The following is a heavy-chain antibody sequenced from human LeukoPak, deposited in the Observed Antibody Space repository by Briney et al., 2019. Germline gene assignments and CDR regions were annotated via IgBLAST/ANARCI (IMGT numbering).Heavy chain of an antibody. Sequence: GASVKVSCKASGGTFSSYAISWVRQAPGQGLEWMGRIIPIFGTANYAQKFQGRVTITTDESTSTAYMELRSLRSEDTAVYYCAVDTYYDILTGLPNVPFWGGSWGQGTLVTVSS. V-gene: IGHV1-69*05. D-gene: IGHD3-9*01. CDR1: GGTFSSYA. CDR2: IIPIFGTA. J-gene: IGHJ4*02. CDR3: AVDTYYDILTGLPNVPFWGGS.